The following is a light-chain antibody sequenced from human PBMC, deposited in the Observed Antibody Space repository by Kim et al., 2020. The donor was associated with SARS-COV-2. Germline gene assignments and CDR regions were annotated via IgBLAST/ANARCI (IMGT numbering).Light chain of an antibody. CDR3: QTWGTGVWV. V-gene: IGLV4-69*01. J-gene: IGLJ2*01. Sequence: SVKLTCTLSSGHSSYAIAWHQQQPEKGPRYLMKVNSDGSHSKGDGIPDRFSGSSSGAERYLTISSLQSEDEADFYCQTWGTGVWVFGRGTKLTVL. CDR1: SGHSSYA. CDR2: VNSDGSH.